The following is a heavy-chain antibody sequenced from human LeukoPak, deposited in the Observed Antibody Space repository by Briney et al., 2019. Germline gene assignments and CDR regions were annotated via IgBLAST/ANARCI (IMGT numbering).Heavy chain of an antibody. CDR2: ISAYNGNT. V-gene: IGHV1-18*01. D-gene: IGHD6-19*01. CDR1: GYTFTSYG. J-gene: IGHJ4*02. Sequence: ASVKVSCKASGYTFTSYGISWVRQAPGQGLEWMRWISAYNGNTNYAQKLQGRVTMTTDTSTSTAYMELRSLRSDDTAVYYCARSYSIAVAGTKDYWGQGTLVTVSS. CDR3: ARSYSIAVAGTKDY.